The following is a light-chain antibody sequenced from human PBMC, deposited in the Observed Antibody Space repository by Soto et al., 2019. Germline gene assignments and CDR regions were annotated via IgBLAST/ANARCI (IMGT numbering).Light chain of an antibody. CDR1: QVVSSSY. V-gene: IGKV3-20*01. Sequence: ENVLWLSPGTLSLSPGERATLSCRASQVVSSSYLAWYQQKPGQAPRLLVYGASSRATGIPDRFSGSGSGTDFTLTISRLEPEDFAVYYCQQYGSSPSWTFGQGTKVDI. CDR2: GAS. J-gene: IGKJ1*01. CDR3: QQYGSSPSWT.